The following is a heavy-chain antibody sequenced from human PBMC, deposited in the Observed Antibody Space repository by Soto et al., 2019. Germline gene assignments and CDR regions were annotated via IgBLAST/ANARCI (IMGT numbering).Heavy chain of an antibody. Sequence: QVQLVESGGGVVQPGRSLRLSCAASGFTFSSYGMHWVRQAPGKGLEWVAVIWYDGSNKYYADSVKGRFTISRDNSKNTLYLQMNSRRAEDTAVYYCARDDYYDSSGYPAVGDYWGQGTLVTVSS. CDR3: ARDDYYDSSGYPAVGDY. D-gene: IGHD3-22*01. V-gene: IGHV3-33*01. CDR1: GFTFSSYG. CDR2: IWYDGSNK. J-gene: IGHJ4*02.